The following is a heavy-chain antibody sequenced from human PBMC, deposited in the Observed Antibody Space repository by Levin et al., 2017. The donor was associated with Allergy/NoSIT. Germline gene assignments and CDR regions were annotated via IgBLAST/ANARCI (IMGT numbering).Heavy chain of an antibody. CDR1: GGSISSYY. J-gene: IGHJ4*02. V-gene: IGHV4-59*01. CDR2: IYHSGST. Sequence: SETLSLTCTVSGGSISSYYWSWIRQPPGKGLEWIGYIYHSGSTNYNPSLTRRVTISVDTSKNQFSLKLSSVTAADPAVYYCAREAGYSSSWYVDYWGQGTLVTVSS. D-gene: IGHD6-13*01. CDR3: AREAGYSSSWYVDY.